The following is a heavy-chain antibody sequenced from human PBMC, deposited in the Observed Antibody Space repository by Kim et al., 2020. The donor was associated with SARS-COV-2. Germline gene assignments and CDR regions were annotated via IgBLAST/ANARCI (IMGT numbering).Heavy chain of an antibody. CDR1: GGTFSSYA. J-gene: IGHJ6*02. V-gene: IGHV1-69*13. CDR3: ARDLVAMVTSGGMDV. Sequence: SVKVSCKASGGTFSSYAISWVRQAPGQGLEWMGGIIPIFGTANYAQKFQGRVTITADESTSTAYMELSSLRSEDTAVYYCARDLVAMVTSGGMDVWGQGTTVTVSS. D-gene: IGHD5-18*01. CDR2: IIPIFGTA.